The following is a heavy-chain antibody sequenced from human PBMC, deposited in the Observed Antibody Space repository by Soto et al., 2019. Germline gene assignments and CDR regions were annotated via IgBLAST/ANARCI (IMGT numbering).Heavy chain of an antibody. D-gene: IGHD3-3*01. CDR2: ISGSGGST. CDR1: GFTFSSYA. Sequence: PGGSLRLSCAASGFTFSSYAMSWVRQAPGKGLEWVSAISGSGGSTYYADPVKGRFTTSRDNSKNTLYLQMNSLRAEDTAVYYCATRMTQSYYDFWSSYSNLFDYWGQGTLVTVS. J-gene: IGHJ4*02. V-gene: IGHV3-23*01. CDR3: ATRMTQSYYDFWSSYSNLFDY.